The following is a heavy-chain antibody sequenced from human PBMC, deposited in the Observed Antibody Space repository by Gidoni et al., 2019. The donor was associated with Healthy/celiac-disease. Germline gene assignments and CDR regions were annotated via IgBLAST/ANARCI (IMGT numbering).Heavy chain of an antibody. D-gene: IGHD1-26*01. CDR2: ISYDGSNK. CDR3: ARDRNGMKDAFDI. V-gene: IGHV3-30*01. CDR1: GFTFSSNA. J-gene: IGHJ3*02. Sequence: QVQLVESGGGVVQHGRSLRLSCAASGFTFSSNAMHWVRQAPGKGLELVAVISYDGSNKYYADSVKGRFTISRDNSKNTLYLQMNSLRAEDTAVYYCARDRNGMKDAFDIWGQGTMVTVSS.